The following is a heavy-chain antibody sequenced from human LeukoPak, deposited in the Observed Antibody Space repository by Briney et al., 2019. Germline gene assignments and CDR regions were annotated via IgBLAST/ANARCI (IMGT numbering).Heavy chain of an antibody. V-gene: IGHV3-30*02. CDR3: AKCNATFFGPRFEYFQH. D-gene: IGHD2/OR15-2a*01. J-gene: IGHJ1*01. CDR2: IRYDGSNK. CDR1: GFTFSSYG. Sequence: GGSLRLSCAASGFTFSSYGMHWVRQAPGKGLEWVAFIRYDGSNKYYADSVKGRFTISRDNSKNTLYLQMNSLRAEDTAVYYCAKCNATFFGPRFEYFQHWGQGTLVTVSA.